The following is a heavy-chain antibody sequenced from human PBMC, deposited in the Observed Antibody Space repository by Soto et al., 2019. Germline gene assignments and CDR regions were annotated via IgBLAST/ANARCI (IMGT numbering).Heavy chain of an antibody. CDR1: GYTFTSYD. CDR2: LNPNNGNT. Sequence: QVQLVQSGAEVKKPGASVKVSCKASGYTFTSYDITWVRQATGQGLEWLGWLNPNNGNTAYAQKFQGRLTLTRGTSINTAYMELSSLESEDTAVYYCARDYGGNSGWFDPWGQGTLVTVSS. D-gene: IGHD4-17*01. CDR3: ARDYGGNSGWFDP. J-gene: IGHJ5*02. V-gene: IGHV1-8*01.